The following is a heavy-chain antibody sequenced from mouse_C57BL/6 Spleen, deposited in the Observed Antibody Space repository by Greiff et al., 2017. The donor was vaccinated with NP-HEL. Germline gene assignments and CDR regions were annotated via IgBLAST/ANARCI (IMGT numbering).Heavy chain of an antibody. Sequence: QQPGAELVRPGSSVKLSCKASGYTFTSYWMHWVKQRPIQGLEWIGNIDPSDSETHYNQKFKDKATLTVDKSSSTAYMQLSSLTSEDSAVYYCARELGYYAMDYWGQGTSVTVSS. CDR3: ARELGYYAMDY. V-gene: IGHV1-52*01. J-gene: IGHJ4*01. CDR2: IDPSDSET. D-gene: IGHD4-1*01. CDR1: GYTFTSYW.